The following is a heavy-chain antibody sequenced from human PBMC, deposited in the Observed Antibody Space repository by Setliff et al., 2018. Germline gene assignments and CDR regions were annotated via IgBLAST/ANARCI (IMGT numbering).Heavy chain of an antibody. V-gene: IGHV3-30*03. Sequence: GGSLRLSCAASGFTLRNSGMHWVRQAPGRGLEWVTFISYDGFKIYYAESMKGRFTISRDISTNTLFLEIDSLRSEDTGLYYCAREGSIGWSQYFHHWGQGTPVTVSS. D-gene: IGHD6-19*01. CDR2: ISYDGFKI. J-gene: IGHJ1*01. CDR3: AREGSIGWSQYFHH. CDR1: GFTLRNSG.